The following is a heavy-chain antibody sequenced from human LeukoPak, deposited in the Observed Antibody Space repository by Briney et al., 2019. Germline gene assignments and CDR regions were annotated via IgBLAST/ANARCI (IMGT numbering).Heavy chain of an antibody. J-gene: IGHJ3*02. CDR1: GDSISDYY. CDR2: IFTTENT. Sequence: PSETLSLTCTVSGDSISDYYWSWIRQPAGRGLEWIGRIFTTENTDYNPSLTSRVTMSIDTSKNQFSLELRSVTAADTAMYYCARQYFDILTGDDAFDIWGQGTMVTVSS. CDR3: ARQYFDILTGDDAFDI. V-gene: IGHV4-4*07. D-gene: IGHD3-9*01.